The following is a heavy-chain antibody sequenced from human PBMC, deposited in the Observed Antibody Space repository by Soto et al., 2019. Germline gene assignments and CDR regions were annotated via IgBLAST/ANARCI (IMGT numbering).Heavy chain of an antibody. V-gene: IGHV4-31*03. D-gene: IGHD1-1*01. CDR2: VLYSRTT. Sequence: QVQLQESGPGLVKPSQTLSLTCTVSGGSISSGGYFWSWMRPPPGRGLGWIGKVLYSRTTYYNPSLKSRVTISVDTSKNQFSLKLSSVTAAATAVYFCARRVLYWGQGTLVTVSS. CDR1: GGSISSGGYF. CDR3: ARRVLY. J-gene: IGHJ4*02.